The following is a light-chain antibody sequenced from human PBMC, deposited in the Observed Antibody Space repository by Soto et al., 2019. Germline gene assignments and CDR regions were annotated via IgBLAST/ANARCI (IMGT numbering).Light chain of an antibody. J-gene: IGKJ2*01. Sequence: EIVMTQSPATLSVSPGERATRSCRASQSVSSNLAWYQQKPGQAPRLLIYGASTRATGIPARFSSSGSGTEFTLTISSLQSEDFAVYYCQQYNNWPRTFGQGTKLEIK. CDR2: GAS. CDR3: QQYNNWPRT. CDR1: QSVSSN. V-gene: IGKV3-15*01.